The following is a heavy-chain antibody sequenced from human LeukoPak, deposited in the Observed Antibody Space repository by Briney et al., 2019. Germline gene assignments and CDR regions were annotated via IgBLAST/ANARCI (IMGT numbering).Heavy chain of an antibody. Sequence: GGSLRLSCAASGFTFDDYAMHWVRQAPGKGLEWVSGISWNSGSIGYADSVKGRFTISRDNAKNSLYLQMNSLRAEDTALYYCAKDRSIAVAGTVYYGMDVWGQGTTVTVSS. J-gene: IGHJ6*02. D-gene: IGHD6-19*01. V-gene: IGHV3-9*01. CDR1: GFTFDDYA. CDR3: AKDRSIAVAGTVYYGMDV. CDR2: ISWNSGSI.